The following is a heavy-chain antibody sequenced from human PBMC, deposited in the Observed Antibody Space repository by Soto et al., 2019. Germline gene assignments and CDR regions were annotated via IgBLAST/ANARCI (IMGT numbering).Heavy chain of an antibody. J-gene: IGHJ4*02. V-gene: IGHV1-18*01. D-gene: IGHD3-3*01. CDR3: ARVKEMQEWLSYFDY. CDR2: ISAYNGNT. CDR1: GYTFTSYG. Sequence: ASVKVSCKASGYTFTSYGISWVRQAPVQGLEWMGWISAYNGNTNYAQKLQGRVTMTTDTSTSTAYMELRSLRSDDTAVYYCARVKEMQEWLSYFDYWGQGTLVTVSS.